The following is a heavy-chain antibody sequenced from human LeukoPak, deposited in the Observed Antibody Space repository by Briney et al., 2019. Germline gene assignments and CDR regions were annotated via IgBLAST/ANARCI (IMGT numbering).Heavy chain of an antibody. CDR1: GFTVSSNY. CDR3: ARGGDSSGSIRSAFDI. D-gene: IGHD3-22*01. Sequence: GGSLGLSCAASGFTVSSNYMSWVRQAPGKGLEWVSVISSSGSTYYADSVKGRFTISRDNSKNTLYLQMNSLRAEDTAVYYCARGGDSSGSIRSAFDIWGQGTVVTVSS. J-gene: IGHJ3*02. CDR2: ISSSGST. V-gene: IGHV3-53*01.